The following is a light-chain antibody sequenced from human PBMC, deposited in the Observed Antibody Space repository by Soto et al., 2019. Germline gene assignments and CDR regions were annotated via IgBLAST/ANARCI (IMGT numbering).Light chain of an antibody. CDR2: GAS. V-gene: IGKV3-20*01. J-gene: IGKJ1*01. Sequence: EIVLTQSPGTLSLSPGERPTLSCRASQSVSSSYLAWYQQKPGQAPRXXIYGASSRATGIPDRFSGSGSGTDLTITISRLEPEDVAVDYCQQYGSSPWTFGQGTKVDIK. CDR3: QQYGSSPWT. CDR1: QSVSSSY.